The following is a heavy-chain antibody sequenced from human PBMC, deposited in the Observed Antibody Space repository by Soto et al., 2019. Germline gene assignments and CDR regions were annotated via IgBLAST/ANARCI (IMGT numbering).Heavy chain of an antibody. V-gene: IGHV4-59*01. CDR2: ISYTGST. D-gene: IGHD3-3*02. Sequence: LSLTCTVSGGSLSGSYCSWIRKSPGESLEWIASISYTGSTTHNPSLKSRVTLSVDTSKNQFSLSLTSVPPADTAAYYCATGGGWLHNSYIRGLYFDYWGQGVLVTVSS. CDR1: GGSLSGSY. CDR3: ATGGGWLHNSYIRGLYFDY. J-gene: IGHJ4*02.